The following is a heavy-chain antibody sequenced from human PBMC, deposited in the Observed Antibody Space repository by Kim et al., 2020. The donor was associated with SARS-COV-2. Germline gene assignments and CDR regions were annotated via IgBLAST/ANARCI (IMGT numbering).Heavy chain of an antibody. CDR3: ARGGRGVAARPPYYYFDY. Sequence: SETLSLTCAVYGGSFSGYYWSWIRQPPGKGLEWIGEINHSGSTNYNPSLKSRVTISVDTSKNRFSLKLSSVTAADTAVYYCARGGRGVAARPPYYYFDYWGQGTLVTVSS. D-gene: IGHD6-6*01. CDR1: GGSFSGYY. V-gene: IGHV4-34*01. J-gene: IGHJ4*02. CDR2: INHSGST.